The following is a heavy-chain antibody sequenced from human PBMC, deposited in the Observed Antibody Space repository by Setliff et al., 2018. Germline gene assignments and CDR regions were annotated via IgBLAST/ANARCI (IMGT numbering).Heavy chain of an antibody. CDR2: ISGAGTTV. V-gene: IGHV3-48*03. CDR1: GFTFRTYE. CDR3: ARDGVFYAMDF. J-gene: IGHJ6*02. Sequence: GGSLRLSCEASGFTFRTYEMIWVRQAPGKGLERVSKISGAGTTVYYADSVRGRFTISRDNAMNSLYLQMNSLRAEDSAVYYCARDGVFYAMDFWGQGTTVTVSS. D-gene: IGHD3-10*01.